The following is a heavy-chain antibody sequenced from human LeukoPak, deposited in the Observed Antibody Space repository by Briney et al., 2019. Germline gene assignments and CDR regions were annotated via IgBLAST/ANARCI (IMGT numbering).Heavy chain of an antibody. CDR2: IYYSGST. D-gene: IGHD5-24*01. Sequence: SETLSLTCTVSGGSISSSSYYWGWIRQPPGKGLEWIGSIYYSGSTYYNPSLKSRVTISVDTSKNQFSLKLSSVTAADTAVYYCARHPRRWLQPFDYWGQGTLVTASS. J-gene: IGHJ4*02. CDR1: GGSISSSSYY. CDR3: ARHPRRWLQPFDY. V-gene: IGHV4-39*01.